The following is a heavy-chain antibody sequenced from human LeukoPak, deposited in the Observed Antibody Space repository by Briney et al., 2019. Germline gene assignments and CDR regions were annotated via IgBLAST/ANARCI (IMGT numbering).Heavy chain of an antibody. J-gene: IGHJ4*02. V-gene: IGHV5-51*01. CDR2: IYPGDSDT. CDR3: ARRRGRGYSYGPIDY. CDR1: GYSFTSYW. D-gene: IGHD5-18*01. Sequence: GESLKISCKGSGYSFTSYWIGWVRQMPGKGLEWMEIIYPGDSDTRYSPSFQGQVTISADKSISTAYLQWSSLKASDTAMYYCARRRGRGYSYGPIDYWGQGTLVTVSS.